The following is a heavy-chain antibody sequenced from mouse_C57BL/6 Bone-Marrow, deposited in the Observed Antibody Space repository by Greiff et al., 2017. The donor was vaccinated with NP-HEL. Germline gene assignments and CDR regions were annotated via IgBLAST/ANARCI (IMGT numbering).Heavy chain of an antibody. V-gene: IGHV5-17*01. J-gene: IGHJ4*01. CDR1: GFTFSDYG. CDR2: ISSGSSTI. D-gene: IGHD2-12*01. Sequence: EVKLMESGGGLVKPGGSLKLSCAASGFTFSDYGMHWVRQAPEKGLEWVAYISSGSSTIYYADTVKGRFTISIDNAKNTLFLQMTSLRSEDTAMYYCARRYRGLYYYAMDYWGQGTSVTVSS. CDR3: ARRYRGLYYYAMDY.